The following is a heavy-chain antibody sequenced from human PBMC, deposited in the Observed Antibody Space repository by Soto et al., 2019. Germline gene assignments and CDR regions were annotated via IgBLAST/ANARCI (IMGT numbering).Heavy chain of an antibody. Sequence: PGGSLRLSCAASGFSFRNAWMSWVRQAPGKGLEWVGHIKSQGDGGTRDYAAPVKGRFTISRDDSKNTLFLQMNSLKNEDTAVYFCTTDLQAYCYGTTCYAGNYYYDDMDVWGQGTTVTVSS. D-gene: IGHD2-2*01. V-gene: IGHV3-15*01. CDR3: TTDLQAYCYGTTCYAGNYYYDDMDV. CDR1: GFSFRNAW. J-gene: IGHJ6*02. CDR2: IKSQGDGGTR.